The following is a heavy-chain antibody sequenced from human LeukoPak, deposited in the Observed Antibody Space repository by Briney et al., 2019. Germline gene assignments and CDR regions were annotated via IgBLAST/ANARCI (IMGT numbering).Heavy chain of an antibody. CDR1: GGTFSSYA. Sequence: SVKVSCKASGGTFSSYAISWVRQAPGQGLEWMGGIIPIFGTANYAQKFQGRVTITRDTFASTAYMELSSLRSEDTAVYYCARDPVVAAVYYYYGMGVWGQGTTVTVSS. J-gene: IGHJ6*02. CDR3: ARDPVVAAVYYYYGMGV. D-gene: IGHD2-15*01. V-gene: IGHV1-69*05. CDR2: IIPIFGTA.